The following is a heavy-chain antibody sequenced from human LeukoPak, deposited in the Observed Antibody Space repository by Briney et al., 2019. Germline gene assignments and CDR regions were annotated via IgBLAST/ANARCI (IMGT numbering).Heavy chain of an antibody. J-gene: IGHJ4*02. Sequence: GGSLRLSCAASGFTFSSYSMNWVRQAPGKGLEWVSSISSSSSYIYYADSVKGRFTISRDNAKNSLYLQINSLRAEDTAVYYCARVALERATTVTTGLDYWGQGTLVTVSS. D-gene: IGHD4-17*01. CDR2: ISSSSSYI. CDR3: ARVALERATTVTTGLDY. V-gene: IGHV3-21*01. CDR1: GFTFSSYS.